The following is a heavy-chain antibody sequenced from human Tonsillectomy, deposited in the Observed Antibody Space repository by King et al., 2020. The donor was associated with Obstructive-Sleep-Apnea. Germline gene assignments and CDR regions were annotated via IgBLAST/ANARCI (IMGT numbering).Heavy chain of an antibody. Sequence: QLVQSGAEVKKPGSSVKVSCKSSGGTFTTYVINWVRQAPGQGLEWMGRIIPSVDIINYAQNFQGRVTMTADKSTSTVYMELSSLRSEDTAVYYCARDHGRNGFGFDSWGQGTLVTVSS. J-gene: IGHJ4*02. CDR1: GGTFTTYV. CDR2: IIPSVDII. D-gene: IGHD1-1*01. CDR3: ARDHGRNGFGFDS. V-gene: IGHV1-69*09.